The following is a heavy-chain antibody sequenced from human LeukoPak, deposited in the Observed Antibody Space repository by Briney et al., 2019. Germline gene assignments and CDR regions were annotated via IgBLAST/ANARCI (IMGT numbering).Heavy chain of an antibody. CDR2: IGIDSGNT. CDR1: GFTFSDYS. D-gene: IGHD5-24*01. CDR3: ARDYKYAFDN. Sequence: GGSLRLSCAASGFTFSDYSMNWVRQAPGKGLEWISYIGIDSGNTNYADSVKGRFTISGDKAKNSLYLQMNNLRVEDTAVYYCARDYKYAFDNWGQGTLVTVSS. J-gene: IGHJ4*02. V-gene: IGHV3-48*01.